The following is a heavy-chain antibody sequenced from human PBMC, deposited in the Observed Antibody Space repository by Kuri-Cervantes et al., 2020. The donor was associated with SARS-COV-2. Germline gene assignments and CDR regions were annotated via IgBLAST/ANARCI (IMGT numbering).Heavy chain of an antibody. CDR1: GFTFSSYE. Sequence: GGSLRLSCAASGFTFSSYEMNWVRQAPGKGLEWVSYISSSGSTIYYADSVKGRFTISRDNAKNSLCLQMNSLRAEDTAVYYCARVRNDAFDIWGQGTMVTVSS. CDR2: ISSSGSTI. J-gene: IGHJ3*02. V-gene: IGHV3-48*03. CDR3: ARVRNDAFDI.